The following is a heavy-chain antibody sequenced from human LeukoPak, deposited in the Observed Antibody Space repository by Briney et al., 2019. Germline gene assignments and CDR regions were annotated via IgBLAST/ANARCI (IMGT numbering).Heavy chain of an antibody. V-gene: IGHV3-30*18. D-gene: IGHD6-13*01. Sequence: QSGGSLRLSCAASGFTFSSYGMHWVRQAPGKGLEWVAVISYDGSNKYYADSVKGRFAISRDNSKNTLYLQMNSLRAEDTAVYYCAKDYIAAREAFDIWGQGTMVTVSS. CDR2: ISYDGSNK. CDR3: AKDYIAAREAFDI. CDR1: GFTFSSYG. J-gene: IGHJ3*02.